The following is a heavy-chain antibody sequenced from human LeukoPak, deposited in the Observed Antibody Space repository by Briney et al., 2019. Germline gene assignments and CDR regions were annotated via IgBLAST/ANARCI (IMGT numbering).Heavy chain of an antibody. CDR2: IKSDGSST. Sequence: PGGSLRLSCAASGFTFSRYWMHWVSQGPGKGLVWVSRIKSDGSSTSYADSVKGRFTISRDNAKNTLYLQMNSLRDEDTAVYYCARESGYHGSGFDPWGQGTLVTVSS. V-gene: IGHV3-74*01. D-gene: IGHD3-10*01. CDR3: ARESGYHGSGFDP. CDR1: GFTFSRYW. J-gene: IGHJ5*02.